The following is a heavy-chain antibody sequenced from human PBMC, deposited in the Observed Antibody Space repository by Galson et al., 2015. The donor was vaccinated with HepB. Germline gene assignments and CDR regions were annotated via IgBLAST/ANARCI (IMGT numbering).Heavy chain of an antibody. Sequence: SLRLSCAASGFTFSSYAMHWVRQAPGKGLEWVAVISYDGSNKYYADSVKGRFTISRDNSKNTLYLQMNSLRAEDTAVYYRAAGSSGWAWDAFDIWGQGTMVTVSS. J-gene: IGHJ3*02. V-gene: IGHV3-30*04. CDR2: ISYDGSNK. CDR1: GFTFSSYA. D-gene: IGHD6-19*01. CDR3: AAGSSGWAWDAFDI.